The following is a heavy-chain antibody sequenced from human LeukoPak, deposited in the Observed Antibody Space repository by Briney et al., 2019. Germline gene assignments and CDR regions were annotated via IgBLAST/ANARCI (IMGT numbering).Heavy chain of an antibody. CDR1: GGSISSYY. D-gene: IGHD6-13*01. V-gene: IGHV4-59*01. Sequence: PSETLSLTCTVSGGSISSYYWSWIRQPPGKGLEWIGYIYYSVRTNYNPSLKSRVTISVDPSKNQCSLKLSSMTAADTAVHYCARVRSWLGSNWFAPWGQGTLATVSS. J-gene: IGHJ5*02. CDR3: ARVRSWLGSNWFAP. CDR2: IYYSVRT.